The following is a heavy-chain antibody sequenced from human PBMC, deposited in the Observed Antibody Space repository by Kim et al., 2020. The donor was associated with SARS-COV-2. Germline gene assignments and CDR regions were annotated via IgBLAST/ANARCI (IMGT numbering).Heavy chain of an antibody. D-gene: IGHD6-13*01. V-gene: IGHV3-23*01. J-gene: IGHJ4*02. Sequence: GGSLRLSCAASGFTFSSYAMSWVRQAPGKGLEWVSAISGSGGSTYYADSVKGRFTISRDNSKNTLYLQMNSLRAEDTAVYYCAKDRIAAQYEYYFDYWGQGTLVTVSS. CDR1: GFTFSSYA. CDR2: ISGSGGST. CDR3: AKDRIAAQYEYYFDY.